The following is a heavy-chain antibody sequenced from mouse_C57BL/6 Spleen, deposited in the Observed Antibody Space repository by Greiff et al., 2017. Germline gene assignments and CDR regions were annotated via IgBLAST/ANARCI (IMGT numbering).Heavy chain of an antibody. CDR1: GYTFTSYW. CDR3: ARCRNYSYWYFDV. J-gene: IGHJ1*03. V-gene: IGHV1-50*01. Sequence: QVQLQQSGAELVKPGASVKLSCKASGYTFTSYWMQWVKQRPGQGLEWIGEIDPSDSYTNYNQKFKGKATLTVDTSSSTAYMQLSSLTSEDSAVYYCARCRNYSYWYFDVWGTGTTVTVSS. D-gene: IGHD2-1*01. CDR2: IDPSDSYT.